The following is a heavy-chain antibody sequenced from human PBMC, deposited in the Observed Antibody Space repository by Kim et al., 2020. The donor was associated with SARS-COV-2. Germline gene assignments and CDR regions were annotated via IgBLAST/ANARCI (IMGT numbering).Heavy chain of an antibody. CDR3: AREWMGDCCPFDY. Sequence: SVKVSCKASGGTFSSYAISWVRQAPGQGLEWMGRIIPILGIANYAQKFQGRVTITADKSTSTAYMELSSLRSEDTAVYYCAREWMGDCCPFDYWGQGTLVTVSS. V-gene: IGHV1-69*04. J-gene: IGHJ4*02. CDR1: GGTFSSYA. D-gene: IGHD2-21*02. CDR2: IIPILGIA.